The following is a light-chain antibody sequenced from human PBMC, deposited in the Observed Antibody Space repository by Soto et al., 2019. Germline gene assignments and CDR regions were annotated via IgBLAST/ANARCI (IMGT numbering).Light chain of an antibody. CDR3: QSYDSSLSVV. CDR2: GNS. Sequence: QSVLTQPPSVSGAPGQRVTISCTGSSSNIGAGYDVHWYQQLPGTAPKLLIYGNSNRPSGVPDRFSGSKSGTSASLAITGXXXXXXXXYYCQSYDSSLSVVFGGGTKVTVL. CDR1: SSNIGAGYD. V-gene: IGLV1-40*01. J-gene: IGLJ2*01.